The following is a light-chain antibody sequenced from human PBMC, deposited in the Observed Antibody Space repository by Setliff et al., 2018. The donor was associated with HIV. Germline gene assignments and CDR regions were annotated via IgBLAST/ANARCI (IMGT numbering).Light chain of an antibody. J-gene: IGLJ1*01. Sequence: QSALTQPASVSGSPGQSITISCTGTSSDVGRYNTVSWYQQHPGKAPKLMIYEVTNRPSGISDRFSASKSGNTASLTISGIQAEEEADYYCCSYVGRYFSEPGTKVTV. CDR3: CSYVGRYF. CDR1: SSDVGRYNT. V-gene: IGLV2-23*02. CDR2: EVT.